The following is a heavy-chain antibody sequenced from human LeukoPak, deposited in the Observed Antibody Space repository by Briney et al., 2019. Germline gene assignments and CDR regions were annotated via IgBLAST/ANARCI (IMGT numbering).Heavy chain of an antibody. V-gene: IGHV1-8*01. J-gene: IGHJ4*02. Sequence: ASVKVSCKASGYTFTSYDINWVRQATGHGLEWMGWMNPNSGNTGYAQKFQGRVTMTRNTSISTAYMELSSLRSEDTAVYYCARVGGDYYDSCHDYWGQGTLVTVSP. CDR3: ARVGGDYYDSCHDY. D-gene: IGHD3-22*01. CDR1: GYTFTSYD. CDR2: MNPNSGNT.